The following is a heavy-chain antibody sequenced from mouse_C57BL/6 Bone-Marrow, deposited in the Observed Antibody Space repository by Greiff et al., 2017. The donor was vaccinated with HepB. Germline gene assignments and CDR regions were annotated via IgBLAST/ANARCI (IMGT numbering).Heavy chain of an antibody. Sequence: EVKLMESGGGLVQPGGSLKLSCAASGFTFSDYYMYWVRQTPEKRLEWVAYISNGGGSTYYPDTVKGRFTISRDNAKNTLYLQMSRLKSEDTAMYYCARHPYFDYWGQGTTLTVSS. J-gene: IGHJ2*01. V-gene: IGHV5-12*01. CDR2: ISNGGGST. CDR1: GFTFSDYY. CDR3: ARHPYFDY.